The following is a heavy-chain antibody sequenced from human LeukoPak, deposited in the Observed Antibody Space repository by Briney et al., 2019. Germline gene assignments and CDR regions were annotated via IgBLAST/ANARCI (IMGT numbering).Heavy chain of an antibody. CDR2: IPHDGSNA. CDR1: GFTFTRNC. J-gene: IGHJ5*02. D-gene: IGHD3-3*01. CDR3: ATGSDYYYAS. Sequence: GGSLRLSCVASGFTFTRNCMHWVRQAPGKGLEWVAAIPHDGSNALYADSVKGRFTISRDDSKNTQYLQMNSLRIEDSAMYYCATGSDYYYASWGQGTLVTVSP. V-gene: IGHV3-30*03.